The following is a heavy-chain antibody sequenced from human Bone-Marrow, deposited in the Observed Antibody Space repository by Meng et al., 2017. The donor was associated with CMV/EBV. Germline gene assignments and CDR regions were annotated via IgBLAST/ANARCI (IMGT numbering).Heavy chain of an antibody. CDR2: ISSSGSTI. J-gene: IGHJ4*02. CDR1: GFTFDDYG. D-gene: IGHD6-6*01. Sequence: GESLKISCAASGFTFDDYGMSWIRQAPGKGLEWVSYISSSGSTIYYADSVKGRFTISRDNAKNSLYLQMNSLRAEDTAVYYCARVYSSSSYDSDYFDYWGQGPLVTVSS. V-gene: IGHV3-11*01. CDR3: ARVYSSSSYDSDYFDY.